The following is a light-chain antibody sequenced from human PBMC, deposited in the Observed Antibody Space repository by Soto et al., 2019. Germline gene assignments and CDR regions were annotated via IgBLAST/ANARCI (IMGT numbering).Light chain of an antibody. J-gene: IGKJ1*01. CDR2: GAS. CDR3: QQYGSSPET. V-gene: IGKV3-20*01. CDR1: QSLSNNY. Sequence: EIVLTHSPGTLSLSPGERATLSCRASQSLSNNYLAWYQQKPGQAPRLVIYGASSRATGIPDRFSASGSGTDFTLTISRLEPEDFAVYYCQQYGSSPETFGQGTKVDIK.